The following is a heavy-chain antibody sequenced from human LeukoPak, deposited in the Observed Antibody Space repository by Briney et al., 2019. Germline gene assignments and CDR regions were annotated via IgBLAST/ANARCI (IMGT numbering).Heavy chain of an antibody. CDR1: GFTFSGSA. J-gene: IGHJ5*02. Sequence: GGSLRLSCAASGFTFSGSAMHWVRQAPGKGLEWVGRIRSKANSYATAYASSVKGRFTISRDDSKNTAYLQMNSLKTEDTAVYYCTRHAGQQLVTWFDTWGEGTLVTVSS. D-gene: IGHD6-13*01. V-gene: IGHV3-73*01. CDR2: IRSKANSYAT. CDR3: TRHAGQQLVTWFDT.